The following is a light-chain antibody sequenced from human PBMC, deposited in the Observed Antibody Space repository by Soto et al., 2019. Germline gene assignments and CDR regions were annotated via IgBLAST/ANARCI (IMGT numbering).Light chain of an antibody. CDR3: QQYGSSPRIT. V-gene: IGKV3-20*01. CDR2: GAS. CDR1: QSLSSNY. J-gene: IGKJ5*01. Sequence: EIVLTQSPGTLSLSPGERATLSCRASQSLSSNYLAWYQQKPGQAPSLLIYGASSRATGIPDRFSGSGSGTDFTLTIIRLEPEDFAVYYCQQYGSSPRITFGQGTRLEIK.